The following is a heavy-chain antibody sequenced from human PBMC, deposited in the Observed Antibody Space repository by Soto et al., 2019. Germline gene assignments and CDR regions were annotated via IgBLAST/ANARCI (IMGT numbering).Heavy chain of an antibody. Sequence: QVQLVQSGAEVKKPGASVKVSCKTSGYTFTNFGLSWVRQAPGQGLEWMGWISAYNGNTNYAQNFQGRVTMTTDTATSTDYMELRSLRSDDTAVYYCAKGGAPVDYGGQGTLVTVCS. J-gene: IGHJ4*02. CDR3: AKGGAPVDY. V-gene: IGHV1-18*01. CDR1: GYTFTNFG. CDR2: ISAYNGNT. D-gene: IGHD3-16*01.